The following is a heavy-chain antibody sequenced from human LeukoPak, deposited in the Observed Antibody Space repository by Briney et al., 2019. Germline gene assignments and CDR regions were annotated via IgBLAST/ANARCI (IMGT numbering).Heavy chain of an antibody. CDR3: ATVSEF. CDR1: AFTVTNYR. V-gene: IGHV3-74*01. J-gene: IGHJ4*02. CDR2: INNDGTGT. Sequence: GGYLRFSCAASAFTVTNYRMHRLRQGQGKGLVWVAGINNDGTGTFYADSVQGRFTISRDNAKNTVYLQMNTRRPEDTALYHCATVSEFWGQGTLVTVSS.